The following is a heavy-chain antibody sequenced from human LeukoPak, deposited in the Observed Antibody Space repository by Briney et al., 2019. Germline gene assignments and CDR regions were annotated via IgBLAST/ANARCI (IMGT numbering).Heavy chain of an antibody. D-gene: IGHD6-13*01. CDR1: GFTFSDYY. J-gene: IGHJ4*02. Sequence: GGSLRLSCAASGFTFSDYYMSWIRQAPGKGLEWVSYISSSGSTIYYADSVKGRFTISRDNAENSLYLQMNSLRAEDTAVYYCARDIEAAGLFLDYWGQGTLVTVSS. V-gene: IGHV3-11*04. CDR2: ISSSGSTI. CDR3: ARDIEAAGLFLDY.